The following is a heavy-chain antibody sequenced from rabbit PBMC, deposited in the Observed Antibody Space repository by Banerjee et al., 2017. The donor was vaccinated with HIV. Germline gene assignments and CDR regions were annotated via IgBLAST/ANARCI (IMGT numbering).Heavy chain of an antibody. V-gene: IGHV1S45*01. D-gene: IGHD2-1*01. CDR1: GFPFSGYYY. J-gene: IGHJ4*01. CDR3: ARTGDGDASKL. CDR2: VYIASSGYT. Sequence: QEQLEESGGGLVKPEGSLTLTCKASGFPFSGYYYMCWVRQPPGKGLEWIACVYIASSGYTYYANWAKGRFTISKTSSTTVTLQMTGLTAADTATYFCARTGDGDASKLWGPGTLVTVS.